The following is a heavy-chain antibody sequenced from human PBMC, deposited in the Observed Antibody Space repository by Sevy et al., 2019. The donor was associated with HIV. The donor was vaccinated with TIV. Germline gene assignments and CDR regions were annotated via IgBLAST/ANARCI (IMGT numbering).Heavy chain of an antibody. CDR2: ISASGDDT. V-gene: IGHV3-23*01. CDR3: AIEGTHRRRDY. J-gene: IGHJ4*02. CDR1: GFTFSSQA. Sequence: GGSLRLSCPASGFTFSSQAMSWVRQSPGKGQKWVSIISASGDDTYYAHSVKGRFTISRDNSKNTLYLQMNGLRAEDTAVYYCAIEGTHRRRDYGGRGTLVTVSS.